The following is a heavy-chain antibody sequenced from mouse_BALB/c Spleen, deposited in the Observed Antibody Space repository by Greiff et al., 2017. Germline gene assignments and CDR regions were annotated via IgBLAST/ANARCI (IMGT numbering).Heavy chain of an antibody. V-gene: IGHV5-6-4*01. D-gene: IGHD2-4*01. CDR2: ISSGGSYT. J-gene: IGHJ4*01. CDR3: TRERGLRGDYAMDY. Sequence: DVMLVESGGGLVKPGGSLKLSCAASGFTFSSYTMSWVRQTPEKRLEWVATISSGGSYTYYPDSVKGRFTISRDNAKNTLYLQMSSLKSEDTAMYYCTRERGLRGDYAMDYWGQGTSVTVSS. CDR1: GFTFSSYT.